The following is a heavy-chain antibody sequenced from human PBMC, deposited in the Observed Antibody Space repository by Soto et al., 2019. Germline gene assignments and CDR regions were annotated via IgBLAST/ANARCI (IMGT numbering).Heavy chain of an antibody. Sequence: GVSLRLSCAASGFMFRSYAMHWVRQAPGKGLEWVAGIWYDGSTKYYGDAVKGRYSISRDNSKNMLDLQMNSLRAEDTAVYYCARVASSSSWHIPHFDQWGQGTLVTVFS. CDR2: IWYDGSTK. D-gene: IGHD6-13*01. J-gene: IGHJ4*02. CDR3: ARVASSSSWHIPHFDQ. CDR1: GFMFRSYA. V-gene: IGHV3-33*01.